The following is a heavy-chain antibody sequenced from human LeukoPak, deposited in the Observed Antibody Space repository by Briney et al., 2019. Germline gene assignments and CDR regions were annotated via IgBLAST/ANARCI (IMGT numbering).Heavy chain of an antibody. J-gene: IGHJ4*02. CDR2: IRNDGNKK. CDR3: VKVDT. CDR1: GFTFSTSG. V-gene: IGHV3-30*02. D-gene: IGHD5-18*01. Sequence: GGSLRLSCVASGFTFSTSGIHWVRQSPGKGLDWVAFIRNDGNKKNYAESVKGRFTISRDNSKNMLYLQMDSLSAEDTAVYYCVKVDTWGQGTLVTVSS.